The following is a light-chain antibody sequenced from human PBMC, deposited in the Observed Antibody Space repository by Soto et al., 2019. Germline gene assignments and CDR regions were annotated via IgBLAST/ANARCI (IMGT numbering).Light chain of an antibody. CDR2: KAS. CDR3: QQYNSYSPT. CDR1: QSISVW. Sequence: DIQMTQSPSTLSASVGDRVTITCRASQSISVWLAWYQQKAGKAPNLLIYKASRLESGVPSRFSGSGSETEFTLPISGLQPGDSATYYCQQYNSYSPTFGQGNKVEVK. J-gene: IGKJ1*01. V-gene: IGKV1-5*03.